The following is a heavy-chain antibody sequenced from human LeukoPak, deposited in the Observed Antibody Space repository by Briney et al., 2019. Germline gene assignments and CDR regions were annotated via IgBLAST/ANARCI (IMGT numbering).Heavy chain of an antibody. D-gene: IGHD3-10*01. CDR3: ARDAPKRLWFGELPDYYYMDV. Sequence: SETLSLTCTVSGGSISSYYWSWIRQPPGKGLEWIGYIYYSGSTNYNPSLKSRVTISIDTSKNQFSLKLSSVTAADTAVYYCARDAPKRLWFGELPDYYYMDVWGKGTTVTVSS. CDR2: IYYSGST. V-gene: IGHV4-59*01. CDR1: GGSISSYY. J-gene: IGHJ6*03.